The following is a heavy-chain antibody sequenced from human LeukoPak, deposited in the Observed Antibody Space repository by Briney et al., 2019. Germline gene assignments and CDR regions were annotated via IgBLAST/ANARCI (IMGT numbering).Heavy chain of an antibody. Sequence: SQTLSLTCAISGDSVSSNSGAWNWIRQSPSRGHEWLGRTYYRSKWYNDYAVSVKSRISINPDTSKNQFSLHLNSVTPEDTAVYYCARAVADYYYYGMDVWGQGTTVTVSS. J-gene: IGHJ6*02. D-gene: IGHD6-19*01. V-gene: IGHV6-1*01. CDR1: GDSVSSNSGA. CDR3: ARAVADYYYYGMDV. CDR2: TYYRSKWYN.